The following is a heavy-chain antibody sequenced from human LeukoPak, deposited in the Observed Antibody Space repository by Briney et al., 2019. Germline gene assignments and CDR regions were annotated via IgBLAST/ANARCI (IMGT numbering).Heavy chain of an antibody. V-gene: IGHV1-69*06. J-gene: IGHJ4*02. CDR1: GGTFSSYA. D-gene: IGHD3-10*01. CDR2: IIPIFGTA. Sequence: ASVKVSCKASGGTFSSYAISWVRQAPGQGLEWMGGIIPIFGTANYAQKFQGRVTITADKSTSTAYMELSSLRSEDTAVYYCARRGWIGELFPANFWGQGTLVSVSS. CDR3: ARRGWIGELFPANF.